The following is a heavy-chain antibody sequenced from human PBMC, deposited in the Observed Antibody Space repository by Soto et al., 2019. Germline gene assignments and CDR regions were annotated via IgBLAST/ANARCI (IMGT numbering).Heavy chain of an antibody. J-gene: IGHJ2*01. CDR2: ISAYNGNT. CDR3: ARGIRNDYLWGSYLDRLNWYFDL. D-gene: IGHD3-16*02. Sequence: ASVKVSCKASGYTFTSYGISWVRQAPGQGLEWMGWISAYNGNTNYAQKLQGRVTMTTDTSTSTAYMELRSLRSDDTAVYYCARGIRNDYLWGSYLDRLNWYFDLWGRSTLVTSPQ. CDR1: GYTFTSYG. V-gene: IGHV1-18*01.